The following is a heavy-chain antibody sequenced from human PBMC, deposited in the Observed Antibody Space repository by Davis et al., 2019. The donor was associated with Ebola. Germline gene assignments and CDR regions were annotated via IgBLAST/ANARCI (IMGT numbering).Heavy chain of an antibody. V-gene: IGHV1-69*13. CDR1: GYTFSNYG. CDR3: ARSSVDIVAPGFDY. Sequence: SVKVSCKASGYTFSNYGITWVRQAPGQGLEWMGGIIPIFGTANYAQKFQGRVTITADESTSTAYMELSSLRSEDTAVYYCARSSVDIVAPGFDYWGQGTLVTVSS. J-gene: IGHJ4*02. CDR2: IIPIFGTA. D-gene: IGHD5-12*01.